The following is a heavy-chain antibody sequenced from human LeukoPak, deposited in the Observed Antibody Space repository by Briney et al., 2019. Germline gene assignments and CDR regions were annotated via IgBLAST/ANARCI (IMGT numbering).Heavy chain of an antibody. D-gene: IGHD2-15*01. CDR2: IYYSGST. CDR1: GGSISSSSYY. J-gene: IGHJ6*02. Sequence: PSETLSLTCTVSGGSISSSSYYWGWLRQPPRKGLEWIGSIYYSGSTYYNPSLKSRVTISVDTSKNQFSLKLNSVTAADTAVYYCARSVSCSGGSCGMDVWGQGTTVTVSS. V-gene: IGHV4-39*01. CDR3: ARSVSCSGGSCGMDV.